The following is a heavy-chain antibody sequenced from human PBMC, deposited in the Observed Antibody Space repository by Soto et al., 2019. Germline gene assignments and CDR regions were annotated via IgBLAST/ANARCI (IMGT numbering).Heavy chain of an antibody. D-gene: IGHD1-7*01. J-gene: IGHJ4*02. CDR2: ISGSGGST. V-gene: IGHV3-23*01. Sequence: PGGSLRLSCAASGFTFSSYAMSWVRQAPGKGLESVSAISGSGGSTYYADSVKGRLTDSRETSKTTRYLTMNSMTAAATAVYYFANPELELTYYFGYWGQGTLVPVSS. CDR1: GFTFSSYA. CDR3: ANPELELTYYFGY.